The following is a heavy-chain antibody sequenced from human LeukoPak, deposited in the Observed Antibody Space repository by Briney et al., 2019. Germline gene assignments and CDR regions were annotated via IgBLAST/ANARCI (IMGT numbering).Heavy chain of an antibody. D-gene: IGHD6-25*01. CDR2: VYSGGNT. CDR1: DVSISNSL. J-gene: IGHJ5*02. Sequence: SETLSLTCNVSDVSISNSLWTWVRQPPGKGLEWIGYVYSGGNTNYNPSLKSRVTISMDTSKNQFSLTLTSVTAADTAVYYCTKEGRNQRWFDPWGQGTLVTVS. V-gene: IGHV4-59*01. CDR3: TKEGRNQRWFDP.